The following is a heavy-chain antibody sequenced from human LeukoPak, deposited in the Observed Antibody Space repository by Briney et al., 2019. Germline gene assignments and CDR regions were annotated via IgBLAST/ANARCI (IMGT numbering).Heavy chain of an antibody. Sequence: SETLSLTCTVSGGSISSYYWSWIRQPPGKGLEWIGYIYYSGSTNYNPSLKSRVTISVDTSKNQFSLKLSSVTAADTAVYYCARGEPFYNILPRKINGSAPWAKETLDTFSS. D-gene: IGHD3-9*01. CDR1: GGSISSYY. V-gene: IGHV4-59*12. CDR2: IYYSGST. J-gene: IGHJ5*02. CDR3: ARGEPFYNILPRKINGSAP.